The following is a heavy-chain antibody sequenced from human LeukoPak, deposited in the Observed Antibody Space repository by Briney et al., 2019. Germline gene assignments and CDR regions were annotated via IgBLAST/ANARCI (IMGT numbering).Heavy chain of an antibody. Sequence: ASVKVSCKTSGYTFTGYYMHWVRQAPGQGLEWMGWINPNSGGTNYAQKFQGRVTMTRDTSISTAYMELSRLTSDDTAVYFCARETYYSSGNVYNRIDYWGQGTLVTVSS. CDR3: ARETYYSSGNVYNRIDY. D-gene: IGHD3-10*01. V-gene: IGHV1-2*02. CDR2: INPNSGGT. J-gene: IGHJ4*02. CDR1: GYTFTGYY.